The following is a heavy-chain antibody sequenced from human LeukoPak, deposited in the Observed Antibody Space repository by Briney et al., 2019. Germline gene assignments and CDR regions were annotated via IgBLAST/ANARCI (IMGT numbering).Heavy chain of an antibody. J-gene: IGHJ6*02. CDR1: GYTFTSYA. V-gene: IGHV7-4-1*02. Sequence: GASVKVSCKASGYTFTSYAMNWVRQAPGQGLEWMGWINTNTGNPTYAQGFTGRFVFSLDTSVSTAYLQISSLKAEDTAVYYCASTPGATVTTTVPYYYYGMDVWGQGTTVTVSS. D-gene: IGHD4-11*01. CDR2: INTNTGNP. CDR3: ASTPGATVTTTVPYYYYGMDV.